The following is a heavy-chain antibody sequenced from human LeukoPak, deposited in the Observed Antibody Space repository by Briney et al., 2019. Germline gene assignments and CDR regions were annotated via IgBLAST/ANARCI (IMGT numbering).Heavy chain of an antibody. CDR3: ARDLIAGSGYYSYFDY. D-gene: IGHD3-10*01. V-gene: IGHV3-33*01. Sequence: PGGSLRLSCAASGFTLSSYGMHWVRQAPGKGLEWVAVIWYDGSNKYYADSVKGRFTISRDNSKNTLYLQMNSLRAEDTAVYYCARDLIAGSGYYSYFDYWGQGTLVTVSS. CDR2: IWYDGSNK. J-gene: IGHJ4*02. CDR1: GFTLSSYG.